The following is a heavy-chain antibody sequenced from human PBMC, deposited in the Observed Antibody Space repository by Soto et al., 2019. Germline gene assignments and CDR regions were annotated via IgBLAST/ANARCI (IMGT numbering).Heavy chain of an antibody. CDR2: IYWDDDE. CDR3: AYASASHHHAMEV. V-gene: IGHV2-5*05. CDR1: GFTHTTSGMG. Sequence: QITLKESGPTLVKSTQTLTLTCTFSGFTHTTSGMGVAWIRQPPGKALEWLALIYWDDDERYGPSLKTRLRITTGASRDQVVLTMANVDPVDTATYSSAYASASHHHAMEVWGPGTTVTVSS. D-gene: IGHD6-25*01. J-gene: IGHJ6*02.